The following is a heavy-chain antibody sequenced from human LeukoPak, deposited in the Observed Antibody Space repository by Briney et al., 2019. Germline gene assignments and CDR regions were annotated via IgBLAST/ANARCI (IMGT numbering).Heavy chain of an antibody. CDR1: GGSFSGNY. V-gene: IGHV4-34*01. D-gene: IGHD6-6*01. CDR3: ARGGGAARPPDYYYYMDV. Sequence: SETLSLTCAVYGGSFSGNYWRWIRQPPGKGLEWIGKINHSGSTNYNPSLKSRVTISVDTSKNQFSLKLSSVTAADTAVYYCARGGGAARPPDYYYYMDVWGKGTTVTVSS. CDR2: INHSGST. J-gene: IGHJ6*03.